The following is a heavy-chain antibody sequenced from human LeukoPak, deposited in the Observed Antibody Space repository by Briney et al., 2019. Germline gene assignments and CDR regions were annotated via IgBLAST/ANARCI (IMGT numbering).Heavy chain of an antibody. CDR3: ARSFYYYYGMDV. J-gene: IGHJ6*02. V-gene: IGHV4-34*01. Sequence: SETLSLTCAVYGGSFSGYYWSWIRQPPGKGLEWIGYIYYSGSTNYNPSLKSRVTISVDTSKNQFSLKLSSVTAADTAVYYCARSFYYYYGMDVWGQGTTVTVFS. CDR2: IYYSGST. D-gene: IGHD3-16*02. CDR1: GGSFSGYY.